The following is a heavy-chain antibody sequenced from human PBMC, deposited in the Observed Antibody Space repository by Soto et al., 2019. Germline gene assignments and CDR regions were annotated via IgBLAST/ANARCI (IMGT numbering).Heavy chain of an antibody. CDR3: ARELTSPYYYYYMDV. CDR2: IYSGGST. D-gene: IGHD3-16*01. V-gene: IGHV3-66*01. Sequence: GGSLRLSCAASGFTVSSNYMSWVRQAPGKGLEWVSVIYSGGSTYYADSVKGRFTISRDNSKNTLYLQMNSLRAEDTAVYYCARELTSPYYYYYMDVWGKGTTVTVSS. CDR1: GFTVSSNY. J-gene: IGHJ6*03.